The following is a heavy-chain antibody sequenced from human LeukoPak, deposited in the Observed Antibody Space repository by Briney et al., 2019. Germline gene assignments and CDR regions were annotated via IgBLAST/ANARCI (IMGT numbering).Heavy chain of an antibody. J-gene: IGHJ4*02. CDR2: GDYSGGT. CDR3: ARGYSSGWYTDLHFDY. D-gene: IGHD6-19*01. CDR1: SDFFSSVTDY. Sequence: SETLSLTCTVSSDFFSSVTDYWAWIRQPPGKGLEWIASGDYSGGTYYNPSLESRVAISADMSKNQISLKLSSVTAADTAVYYCARGYSSGWYTDLHFDYWGQGTLVTVSS. V-gene: IGHV4-39*07.